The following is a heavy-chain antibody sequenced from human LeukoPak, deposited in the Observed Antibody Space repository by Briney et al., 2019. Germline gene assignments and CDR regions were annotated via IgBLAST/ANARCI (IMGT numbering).Heavy chain of an antibody. D-gene: IGHD2-2*01. J-gene: IGHJ4*02. Sequence: GASVKVSCKASGYTFTGYYIHWVRQPPGQGLEWMGWINPDNGGTNLAQKFHGRVTLTRDTSISTVYMELSSLTSDDTAVYYCAGGRTRDGCNAYDSWGQGTLVSVSS. CDR2: INPDNGGT. CDR1: GYTFTGYY. CDR3: AGGRTRDGCNAYDS. V-gene: IGHV1-2*02.